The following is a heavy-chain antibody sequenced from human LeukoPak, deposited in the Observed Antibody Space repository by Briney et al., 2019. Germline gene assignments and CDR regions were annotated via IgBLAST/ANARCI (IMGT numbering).Heavy chain of an antibody. CDR3: ARDLGDILTGLNWFDP. CDR2: IYYSGST. Sequence: SETLSLTCTVSGGSISSYYWSWIRQPPGKGLEWLGYIYYSGSTNYNPSLKSRVTISVDTSKNQFSLKLSSVTAADTAVYYCARDLGDILTGLNWFDPWGQGTLVTVSS. D-gene: IGHD3-9*01. J-gene: IGHJ5*02. CDR1: GGSISSYY. V-gene: IGHV4-59*01.